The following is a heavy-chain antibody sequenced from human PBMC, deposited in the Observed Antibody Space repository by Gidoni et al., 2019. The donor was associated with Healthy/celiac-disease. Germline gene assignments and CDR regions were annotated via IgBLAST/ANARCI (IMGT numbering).Heavy chain of an antibody. CDR2: ISSSSSTI. D-gene: IGHD6-13*01. Sequence: EVQLVASGGGFVQPGGSLRLSCAASGFPFRSYSMNWVRQAPGKGLEWVSYISSSSSTIYYADSVKGRFTISRDNAKNSLYLQMNSLRAEDTAVYYCARVGQQLVPWAFDIWGQGTMVTVSS. CDR1: GFPFRSYS. CDR3: ARVGQQLVPWAFDI. V-gene: IGHV3-48*01. J-gene: IGHJ3*02.